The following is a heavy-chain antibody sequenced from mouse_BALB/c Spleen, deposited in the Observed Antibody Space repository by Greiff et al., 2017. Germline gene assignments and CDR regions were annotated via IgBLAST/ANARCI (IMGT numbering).Heavy chain of an antibody. D-gene: IGHD2-3*01. V-gene: IGHV14-3*02. CDR2: IDPANGNT. CDR3: ARYDGYFN. Sequence: VQLKESGAELVKPGASVKLSCTASGFNIKDTYMHWVKQRPEQGLEWIGRIDPANGNTKYDPKFQGKATITADTSSNTAYLQLSSLTSEDTAVYYCARYDGYFNWGQGTLVTVSA. CDR1: GFNIKDTY. J-gene: IGHJ3*01.